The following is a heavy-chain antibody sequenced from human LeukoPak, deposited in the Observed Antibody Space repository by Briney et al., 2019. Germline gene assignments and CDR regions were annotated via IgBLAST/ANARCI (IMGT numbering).Heavy chain of an antibody. Sequence: AGGSLRLSCAASGFAVFSNYMNWVRQAPGKGLEWVSVIYSDGDTSYADSVKGRFTISRDISKNTLYLQMNSLRAEDTAVYYCAKDQRSIAVAGYFDYWGQGTLVTVPS. J-gene: IGHJ4*02. CDR1: GFAVFSNY. V-gene: IGHV3-66*01. CDR3: AKDQRSIAVAGYFDY. CDR2: IYSDGDT. D-gene: IGHD6-19*01.